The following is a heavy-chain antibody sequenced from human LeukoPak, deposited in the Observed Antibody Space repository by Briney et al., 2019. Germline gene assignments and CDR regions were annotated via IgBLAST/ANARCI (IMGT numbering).Heavy chain of an antibody. CDR1: GFTLSSHG. J-gene: IGHJ4*02. V-gene: IGHV3-33*01. CDR3: ARFTISTPTADYFDY. CDR2: TWYDGSKE. Sequence: PGRSLRLSCAASGFTLSSHGMHWVRQAPGKGLEWVAVTWYDGSKEYYGDSVKGRFTISRDNSKNTLSLQMNSLRAEDTAVYYCARFTISTPTADYFDYWGQGTLVTVSS. D-gene: IGHD2-2*01.